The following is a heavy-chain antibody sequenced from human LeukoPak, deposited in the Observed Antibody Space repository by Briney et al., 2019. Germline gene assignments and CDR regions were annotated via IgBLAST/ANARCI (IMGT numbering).Heavy chain of an antibody. V-gene: IGHV3-7*01. CDR1: GFTFGTYW. CDR3: AGLFGGVTTFDY. CDR2: VHPDGYVK. J-gene: IGHJ4*02. D-gene: IGHD4-17*01. Sequence: GGSLRLSCAGSGFTFGTYWMSWVRQGPGKGLEWVASVHPDGYVKKYVDSVNGRFTISRDNAKNSLFVQMNSLKAEDTAVYYCAGLFGGVTTFDYWGQGTLVSVS.